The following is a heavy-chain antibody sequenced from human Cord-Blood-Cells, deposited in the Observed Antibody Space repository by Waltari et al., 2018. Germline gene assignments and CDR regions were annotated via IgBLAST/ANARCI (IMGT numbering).Heavy chain of an antibody. V-gene: IGHV3-7*01. CDR2: IKQDGSEK. CDR1: GFTFISYW. Sequence: EVQLVESGGGLVQPGGSLRLSCAASGFTFISYWMSWVRQAPGKGLEWVANIKQDGSEKYYVDSVKGRFTISRDNAKNSLYLQMNSLRAEDTAVYYCARDMSSVAGLFDYWGQGTLVTVSS. J-gene: IGHJ4*02. CDR3: ARDMSSVAGLFDY. D-gene: IGHD6-19*01.